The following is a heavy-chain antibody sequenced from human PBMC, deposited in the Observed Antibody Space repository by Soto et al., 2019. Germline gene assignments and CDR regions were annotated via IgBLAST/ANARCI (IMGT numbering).Heavy chain of an antibody. D-gene: IGHD2-15*01. J-gene: IGHJ3*01. V-gene: IGHV3-66*01. CDR1: GFIVSSNY. Sequence: EVQLVEAGGGLVQPGGSLRLSCAASGFIVSSNYMSWVRQAPGKGLEWVSVIYTSGSTYYADSVKGRFTISRDNSKNIVYLQMNSLSSEDTAVYYCARVDGALDVWGQGTLVTVS. CDR2: IYTSGST. CDR3: ARVDGALDV.